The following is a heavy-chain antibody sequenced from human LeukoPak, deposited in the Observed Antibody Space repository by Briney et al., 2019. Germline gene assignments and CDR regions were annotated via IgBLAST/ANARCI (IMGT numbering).Heavy chain of an antibody. V-gene: IGHV6-1*01. CDR2: TYYRSKWYN. Sequence: SQTLSLTCAISGDSVSSYSAAWSWIRQSPSRGLEWLGRTYYRSKWYNDYAVSVKSRITINPDTSMNQFSLQLTSVTPEDTAVYYCARSGGHDAFDIWGQGIMVTVSS. D-gene: IGHD4-23*01. CDR1: GDSVSSYSAA. CDR3: ARSGGHDAFDI. J-gene: IGHJ3*02.